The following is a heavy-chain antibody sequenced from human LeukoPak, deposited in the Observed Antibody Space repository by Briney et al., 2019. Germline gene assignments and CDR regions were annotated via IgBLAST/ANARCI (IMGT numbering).Heavy chain of an antibody. Sequence: PGGSLRLSCAASGFTFSSYAMTWVRQAPGKELEWVSTIGGSRGSPYFADSVKGRFSISRDNSKNTLYLQMDSLRAEDTALYYCAKNKRDFGDYWYYFDSWGQGTLVTVSS. CDR3: AKNKRDFGDYWYYFDS. V-gene: IGHV3-23*01. D-gene: IGHD4-17*01. CDR1: GFTFSSYA. J-gene: IGHJ4*02. CDR2: IGGSRGSP.